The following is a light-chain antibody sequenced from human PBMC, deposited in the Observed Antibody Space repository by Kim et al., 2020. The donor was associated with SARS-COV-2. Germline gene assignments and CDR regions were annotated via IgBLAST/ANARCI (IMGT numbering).Light chain of an antibody. V-gene: IGLV3-19*01. Sequence: SSELTQDPVVSVALGQTVTITCQGDSLRMSYASWYQQKPGQAPVLVIYGENSRPSGNPDRFFGSYSRNTASLTITGAQAEDEADYYCNSRDVSSDHVLFGGGTQLTVL. J-gene: IGLJ3*02. CDR1: SLRMSY. CDR3: NSRDVSSDHVL. CDR2: GEN.